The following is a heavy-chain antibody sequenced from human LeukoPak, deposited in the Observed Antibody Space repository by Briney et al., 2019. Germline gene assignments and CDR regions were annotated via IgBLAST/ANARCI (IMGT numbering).Heavy chain of an antibody. V-gene: IGHV1-18*01. D-gene: IGHD2-15*01. Sequence: GGTLRLSCAASGFTFSSYGISWVRQAPGQGLEWMGWISAYNGNTNYAQKLQGRVTMTTDTSTSTAYMELRSLRSDDTAVYYCARVEPGYCSGGSCFNLGWFDPWGQGTPVTVSS. CDR3: ARVEPGYCSGGSCFNLGWFDP. J-gene: IGHJ5*02. CDR2: ISAYNGNT. CDR1: GFTFSSYG.